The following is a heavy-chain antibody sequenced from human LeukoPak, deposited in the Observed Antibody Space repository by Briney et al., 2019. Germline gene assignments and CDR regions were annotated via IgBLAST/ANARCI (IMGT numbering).Heavy chain of an antibody. D-gene: IGHD3-9*01. Sequence: GASVKVSCKASGYTLTSYYIHWVRQAPGQGLEWMGIINPSGGSTGYVQKFQGRVTMTRDMSTSTVYMELSSMRSEDTAVYYCARAPKGNILTGLFGTHRSYYFDYWGQGTLVTVSS. CDR3: ARAPKGNILTGLFGTHRSYYFDY. CDR1: GYTLTSYY. J-gene: IGHJ4*02. CDR2: INPSGGST. V-gene: IGHV1-46*01.